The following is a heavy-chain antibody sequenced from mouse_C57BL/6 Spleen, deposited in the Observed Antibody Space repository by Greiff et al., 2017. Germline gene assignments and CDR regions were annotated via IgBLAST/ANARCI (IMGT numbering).Heavy chain of an antibody. Sequence: VQLQQSGTELVKPGASVKLSCKASGYTFTSYWMHWVKQRPGQGLEWIGNINPSNGGTNYNEKFKSKATLTVDKSSSTAYMQLSSLTSEDSAVYYCARRGYYGSYWYFDVWGTGTTVTVSS. CDR3: ARRGYYGSYWYFDV. J-gene: IGHJ1*03. CDR2: INPSNGGT. V-gene: IGHV1-53*01. CDR1: GYTFTSYW. D-gene: IGHD1-1*01.